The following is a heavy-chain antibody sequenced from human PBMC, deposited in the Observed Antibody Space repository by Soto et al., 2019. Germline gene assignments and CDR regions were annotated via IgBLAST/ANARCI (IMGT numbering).Heavy chain of an antibody. CDR3: AKDLILXITVFGLTIGPRVGVDV. V-gene: IGHV3-23*01. CDR2: ISGSGDNT. CDR1: ASTFSSHA. J-gene: IGHJ6*02. D-gene: IGHD3-3*01. Sequence: GGSLRLSCAASASTFSSHAMSWVRQAPGKGLEWVSSISGSGDNTYYSDSVKGRFTISRDNSKNTLYLQMTSLRVEDTAVYYCAKDLILXITVFGLTIGPRVGVDVWGQGTTVTVSS.